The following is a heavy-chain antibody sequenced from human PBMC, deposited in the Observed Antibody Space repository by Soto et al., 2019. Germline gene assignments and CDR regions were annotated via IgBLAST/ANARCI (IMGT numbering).Heavy chain of an antibody. CDR2: IYHSGST. D-gene: IGHD6-13*01. CDR1: GGSISSSNW. Sequence: PRRTLSLTCAVSGGSISSSNWWSWVRQPPGKGLEWIGEIYHSGSTNYNPSLKSRVTISVDKSKNQFDLRLSSVTAADTAVYYCASPSGIAAAGTIDYWGQGTLVTLSS. V-gene: IGHV4-4*03. J-gene: IGHJ4*02. CDR3: ASPSGIAAAGTIDY.